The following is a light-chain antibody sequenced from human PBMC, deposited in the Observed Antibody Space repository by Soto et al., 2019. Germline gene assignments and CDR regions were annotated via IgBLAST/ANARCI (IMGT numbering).Light chain of an antibody. CDR2: EGN. CDR1: SSDVGSYNL. J-gene: IGLJ2*01. Sequence: QSALTQPASVSRSPGQSITISCTGTSSDVGSYNLVSWYQQHPGKAPKLMIYEGNKRPSGVSNRFSGSKSGNTASLTISGLQAEDEADYYCCSYAGSSTLVFGGGTKLTVL. V-gene: IGLV2-23*01. CDR3: CSYAGSSTLV.